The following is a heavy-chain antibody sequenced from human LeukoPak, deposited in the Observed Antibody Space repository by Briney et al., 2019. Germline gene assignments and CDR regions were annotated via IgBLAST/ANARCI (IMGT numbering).Heavy chain of an antibody. Sequence: PGGSLRLSCPVSGITLSNYGMSWFRRAPGRGLEWVAGISDSGGRTNYADSVKGRFTISRDNSKNTLYLQMNSLRAEDTAVYFCAKRGAVIRVILVGFHKEAYYFDSWGQGALVTVSS. CDR2: ISDSGGRT. V-gene: IGHV3-23*01. J-gene: IGHJ4*02. CDR1: GITLSNYG. D-gene: IGHD3-22*01. CDR3: AKRGAVIRVILVGFHKEAYYFDS.